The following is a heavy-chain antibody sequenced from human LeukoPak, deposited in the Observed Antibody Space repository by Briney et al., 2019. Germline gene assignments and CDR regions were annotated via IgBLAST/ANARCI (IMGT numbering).Heavy chain of an antibody. Sequence: PSETLSLTCTVSGGSISSYYWSWIRQPAGKGLEWIGRIYTSGSTNYNPSLKSRVTMSVDTSKNQFSLKLSSVTAADTAVYYCARDLTVTMVRGVIKNWFDPWGQGTLVTVSP. D-gene: IGHD3-10*01. J-gene: IGHJ5*02. V-gene: IGHV4-4*07. CDR3: ARDLTVTMVRGVIKNWFDP. CDR2: IYTSGST. CDR1: GGSISSYY.